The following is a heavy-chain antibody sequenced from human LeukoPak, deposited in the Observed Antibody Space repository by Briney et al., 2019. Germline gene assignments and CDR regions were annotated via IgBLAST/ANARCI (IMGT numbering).Heavy chain of an antibody. J-gene: IGHJ4*02. CDR1: GFTFSSYA. CDR3: AKAGDNYYDSSGYYYPDY. CDR2: ISGSGGST. V-gene: IGHV3-23*01. Sequence: PGGSLRLSCAASGFTFSSYAMSWVRQAPGKGLEWVSAISGSGGSTYYADSVKGRFTISRDNSKNTLYLQMNSLRAEDTAVYYCAKAGDNYYDSSGYYYPDYWGQGTLVTVSS. D-gene: IGHD3-22*01.